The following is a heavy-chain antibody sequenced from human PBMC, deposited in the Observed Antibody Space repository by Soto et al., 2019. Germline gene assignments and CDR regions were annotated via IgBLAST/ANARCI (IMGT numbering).Heavy chain of an antibody. J-gene: IGHJ3*02. CDR3: AREKITIDYGPPDAFDI. CDR1: GFSVGSNY. V-gene: IGHV3-53*01. Sequence: GGSLRLSCAASGFSVGSNYMSWVRQAPGKGLEWVSVLYSGGSTYYADSVKGRFTISRDNSKNTLYLQMNSLRAEDTAVYYCAREKITIDYGPPDAFDIWGQGTMVTVSS. D-gene: IGHD3-9*01. CDR2: LYSGGST.